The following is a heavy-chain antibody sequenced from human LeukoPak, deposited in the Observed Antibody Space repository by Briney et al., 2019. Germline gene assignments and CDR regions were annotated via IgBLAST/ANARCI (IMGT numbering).Heavy chain of an antibody. J-gene: IGHJ4*02. CDR3: ARDRYIINWFFDH. D-gene: IGHD1-1*01. CDR1: GGSIISNNW. Sequence: SGTLSLTCAVSGGSIISNNWWSWVRQPPGKGLEWIGEVHHSGSPNYTPSLKSRVTISVDKSKNQFSLRLTSVTAADTAVYYCARDRYIINWFFDHWGQGAPVTVSA. CDR2: VHHSGSP. V-gene: IGHV4-4*02.